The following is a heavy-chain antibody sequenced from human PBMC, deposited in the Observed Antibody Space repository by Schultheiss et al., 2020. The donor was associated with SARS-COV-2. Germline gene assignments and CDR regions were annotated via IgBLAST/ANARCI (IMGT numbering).Heavy chain of an antibody. Sequence: GGSLRLSCAASGFTFSSYAMSWVRQAPGKGLEWVSAISGSGGSTYYADSVKGRFTISRDNSKNTLYLQMSSLRAEDTAVYYCARSPYYYYYMDVWGKGTTVTVSS. CDR1: GFTFSSYA. V-gene: IGHV3-23*01. CDR3: ARSPYYYYYMDV. CDR2: ISGSGGST. J-gene: IGHJ6*03.